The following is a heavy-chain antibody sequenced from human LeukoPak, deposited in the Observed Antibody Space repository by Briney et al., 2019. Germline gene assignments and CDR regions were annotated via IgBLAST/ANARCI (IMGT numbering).Heavy chain of an antibody. J-gene: IGHJ4*02. CDR3: AKPRHYYDSSGYYPY. Sequence: PGGSLRLSCAASGFTFSSYGMHWVRQAPGKGLEWVAFIRYDGSNKYYADSVKGRFTISRDNSKNTLYLQMNSLRAEVTAVYYCAKPRHYYDSSGYYPYWGQGTLVTVSS. D-gene: IGHD3-22*01. CDR2: IRYDGSNK. V-gene: IGHV3-30*02. CDR1: GFTFSSYG.